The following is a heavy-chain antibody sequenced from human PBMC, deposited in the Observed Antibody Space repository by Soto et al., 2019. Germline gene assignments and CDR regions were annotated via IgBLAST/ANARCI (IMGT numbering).Heavy chain of an antibody. D-gene: IGHD4-17*01. V-gene: IGHV1-58*02. CDR2: IVVGSGNT. J-gene: IGHJ4*02. CDR1: GFTFTSSA. Sequence: QMQLVQSGPEVKKPGTSVKVSCKASGFTFTSSAMQWVRQARGQRLEWIGWIVVGSGNTNYAQKFQERVTITRDMSTSTAYMERSSLRSEDTAVYYCAGMGHPSTMTTVVTADYWGQGTLVTVSS. CDR3: AGMGHPSTMTTVVTADY.